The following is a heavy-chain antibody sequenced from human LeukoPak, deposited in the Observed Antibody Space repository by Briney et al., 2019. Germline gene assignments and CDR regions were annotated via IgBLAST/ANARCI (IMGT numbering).Heavy chain of an antibody. CDR1: GGSFSGYY. D-gene: IGHD1-26*01. J-gene: IGHJ6*02. CDR3: ARSRDTTNYYGMDV. Sequence: SETLSLTCAVYGGSFSGYYWSWIRQPPGKGLEWIGEINHSGSTNYNPSLKSRVTISVDKSKNQFSLKMSSVTAADTAVYYCARSRDTTNYYGMDVWGQGTTVTVSS. V-gene: IGHV4-34*01. CDR2: INHSGST.